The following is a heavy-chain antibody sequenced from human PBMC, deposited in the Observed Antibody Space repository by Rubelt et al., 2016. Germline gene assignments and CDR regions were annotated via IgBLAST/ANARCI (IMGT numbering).Heavy chain of an antibody. J-gene: IGHJ4*02. Sequence: GLEWVANIKQDGSEKYYVDSVKGRFTISRDNAKNSLYLQMNSLRAEDTALYYCAREEGVRGNGQIDYWGQGTLVTVSS. D-gene: IGHD2-8*01. CDR2: IKQDGSEK. CDR3: AREEGVRGNGQIDY. V-gene: IGHV3-7*03.